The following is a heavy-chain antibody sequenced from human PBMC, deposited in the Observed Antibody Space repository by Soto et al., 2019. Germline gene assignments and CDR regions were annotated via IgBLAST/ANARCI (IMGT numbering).Heavy chain of an antibody. D-gene: IGHD3-22*01. CDR3: ARFYYDSSGYLPSPYYYYYGMDV. V-gene: IGHV3-7*04. J-gene: IGHJ6*02. Sequence: AGGSLRLSCAASGFTFSSYGMHWVRQAPGKGLEWVANIKQDGSEKYYVDSVKGRFTISRDNAKNSLYLQMNSLRAEDTAVYYCARFYYDSSGYLPSPYYYYYGMDVWGQGTTVTVSS. CDR1: GFTFSSYG. CDR2: IKQDGSEK.